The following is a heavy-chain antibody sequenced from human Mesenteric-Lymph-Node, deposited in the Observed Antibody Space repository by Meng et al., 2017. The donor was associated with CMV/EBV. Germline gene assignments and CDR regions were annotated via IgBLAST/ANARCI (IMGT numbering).Heavy chain of an antibody. CDR1: GFTVSSNY. V-gene: IGHV3-23*03. J-gene: IGHJ4*02. Sequence: GESLKISCAASGFTVSSNYMSWVRQAPGKGLEWVSVIYSGGSSTYYADSVKGRFTISRDNSKNTLYLQMNSLRAEDTAVYYCAKDSAVYDFWSGYTIWGQGTLVTVSS. CDR3: AKDSAVYDFWSGYTI. D-gene: IGHD3-3*01. CDR2: IYSGGSST.